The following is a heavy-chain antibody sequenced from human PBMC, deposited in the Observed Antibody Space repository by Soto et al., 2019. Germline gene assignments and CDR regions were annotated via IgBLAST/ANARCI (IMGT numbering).Heavy chain of an antibody. CDR1: GYPFTGYY. CDR2: INPNSGGT. D-gene: IGHD6-13*01. Sequence: ASVEVSSKASGYPFTGYYMHLVRQAPGQGLEWIGWINPNSGGTKYAQKFQGRVTMTRDPSISTAYMELSRLRSDDTALYYCARDTYSSSWYYYGMDVWGQGTTVTVSS. CDR3: ARDTYSSSWYYYGMDV. J-gene: IGHJ6*01. V-gene: IGHV1-2*02.